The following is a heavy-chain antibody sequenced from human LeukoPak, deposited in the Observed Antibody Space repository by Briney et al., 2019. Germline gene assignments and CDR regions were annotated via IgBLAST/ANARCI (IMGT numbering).Heavy chain of an antibody. J-gene: IGHJ4*02. D-gene: IGHD2-8*01. CDR3: ARSPYCINGICYRRYYFDY. CDR1: GGSISSHS. CDR2: LDDSGGT. V-gene: IGHV4-59*08. Sequence: SETLSLTCTVSGGSISSHSWSWIRKPPGKGLEWSGHLDDSGGTDYNPSLRSRVTISVDTSKNQFSLKLSSVTAADTAVYYCARSPYCINGICYRRYYFDYWGQGTLVTVSS.